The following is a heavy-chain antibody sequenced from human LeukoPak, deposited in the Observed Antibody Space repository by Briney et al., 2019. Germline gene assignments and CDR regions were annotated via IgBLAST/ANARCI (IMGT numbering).Heavy chain of an antibody. CDR2: ISYDGSNK. J-gene: IGHJ4*02. CDR3: ARARIAVAGTHFDY. Sequence: GGPLRLSFPPPGFTFISFPLPWVGQAQAKGLKGVAVISYDGSNKYYADSVKGRFTSSRDNSKNTLYLQMNSQRAEDTAVYYCARARIAVAGTHFDYWGQGTLVTVSS. D-gene: IGHD6-19*01. V-gene: IGHV3-30-3*01. CDR1: GFTFISFP.